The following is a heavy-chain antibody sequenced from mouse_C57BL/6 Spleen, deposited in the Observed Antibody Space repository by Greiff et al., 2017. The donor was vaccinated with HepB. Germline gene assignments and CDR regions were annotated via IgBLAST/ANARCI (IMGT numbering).Heavy chain of an antibody. CDR1: GFNIKDDY. Sequence: EVQLQQSGAELVRPGASVKLSCTASGFNIKDDYMHWVKQRPEQGLEWIGWIDPENGDTEYASKFQGKATITADTSSNTAYLQLSSLTSEDTAVYYCTNLLWLRRRDWGQGTTLTVSS. CDR2: IDPENGDT. V-gene: IGHV14-4*01. D-gene: IGHD2-2*01. J-gene: IGHJ2*01. CDR3: TNLLWLRRRD.